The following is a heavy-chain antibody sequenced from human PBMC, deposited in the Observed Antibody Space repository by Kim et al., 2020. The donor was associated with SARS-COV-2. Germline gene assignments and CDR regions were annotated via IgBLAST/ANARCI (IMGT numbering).Heavy chain of an antibody. D-gene: IGHD3-22*01. J-gene: IGHJ3*02. V-gene: IGHV3-21*01. CDR3: ATDYYDSSGYYYVLGAFDI. CDR1: GFTFSSYS. Sequence: GGSLRLSCAASGFTFSSYSMNWVRQAPGKGLEWVSSISSSSSYIYYADSVKGRFTISRDNAKNSLYLQMNSLRAEDTAVYYCATDYYDSSGYYYVLGAFDIWGQGTMVTVSS. CDR2: ISSSSSYI.